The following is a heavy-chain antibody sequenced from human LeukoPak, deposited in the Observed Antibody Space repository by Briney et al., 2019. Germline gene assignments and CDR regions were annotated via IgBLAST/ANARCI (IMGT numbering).Heavy chain of an antibody. CDR1: GFSFSGYW. CDR3: ARTFYYDSSTYPNWFDP. Sequence: GGSLRLSCAGSGFSFSGYWINWVRQAPGRGLEWVSYISSSSSTIYYADSVKGRFTISRDNAKSSLYLQMNSLTDEDTAVYYCARTFYYDSSTYPNWFDPWGQGTLVTVSS. CDR2: ISSSSSTI. J-gene: IGHJ5*02. D-gene: IGHD3-22*01. V-gene: IGHV3-48*02.